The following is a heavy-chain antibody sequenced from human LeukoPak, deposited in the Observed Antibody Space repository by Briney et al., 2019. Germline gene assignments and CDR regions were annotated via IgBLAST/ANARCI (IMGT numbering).Heavy chain of an antibody. CDR2: INHSGYT. CDR3: SRQVVGNDY. CDR1: GESSFSNYY. D-gene: IGHD1-1*01. V-gene: IGHV4-34*01. J-gene: IGHJ4*02. Sequence: SETLSLTCAVYGESSFSNYYWSWIRQTPGGALEWIGEINHSGYTNYNPSLKSRVTLSIDTSKNHFSLRLISVTAADTAVYYCSRQVVGNDYWGQGTLVTVSS.